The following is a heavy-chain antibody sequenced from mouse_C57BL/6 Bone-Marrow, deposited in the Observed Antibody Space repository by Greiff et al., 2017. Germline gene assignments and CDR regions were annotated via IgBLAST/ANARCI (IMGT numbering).Heavy chain of an antibody. V-gene: IGHV1-18*01. CDR3: ATGAGRCSCDY. Sequence: VQLKQSGPELVKPGASVKIPCKASGYTFTDYNMDWVKQSHGKSLEWIGDITPNNGGTIYTQKFKGKATMSVDKSSSTAYMELSSLTTEDTAVYYCATGAGRCSCDYWGQGTTLTVSS. CDR2: ITPNNGGT. CDR1: GYTFTDYN. J-gene: IGHJ2*01. D-gene: IGHD1-1*01.